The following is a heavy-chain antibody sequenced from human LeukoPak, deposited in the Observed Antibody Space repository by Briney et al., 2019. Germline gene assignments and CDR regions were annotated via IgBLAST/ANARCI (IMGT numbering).Heavy chain of an antibody. CDR2: INPSGGSR. V-gene: IGHV1-46*01. CDR3: AREYGGGDHKYFDY. D-gene: IGHD2-21*02. Sequence: ASVTVSCKASGYTFTSYYMHWVRQAPGQGLEWMGIINPSGGSRSYAQKFQGRVTMTRDMSTSTVYMELSSLRSEDTAVYYCAREYGGGDHKYFDYWGQGTLVTVSS. CDR1: GYTFTSYY. J-gene: IGHJ4*02.